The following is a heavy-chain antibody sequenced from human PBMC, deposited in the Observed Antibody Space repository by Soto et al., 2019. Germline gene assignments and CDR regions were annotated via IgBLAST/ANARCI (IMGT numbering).Heavy chain of an antibody. J-gene: IGHJ5*02. D-gene: IGHD6-19*01. Sequence: QVQLRESGPGLVRPSGTLSLTCAVYGDSINTSHWWSWVRQTPGKGLEWIGETYHSGTTNYNPSLKSRVTISMDKSKNLFSLKLNSVIAADTALYFCARQTNSSPARGPNWFDPWGQGALVTVSS. V-gene: IGHV4-4*02. CDR1: GDSINTSHW. CDR2: TYHSGTT. CDR3: ARQTNSSPARGPNWFDP.